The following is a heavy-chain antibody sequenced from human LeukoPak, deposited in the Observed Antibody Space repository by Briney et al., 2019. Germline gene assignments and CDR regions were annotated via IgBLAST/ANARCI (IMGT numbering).Heavy chain of an antibody. CDR2: IDSDGSST. Sequence: GGSLRLSCAASGFTFSSYWMHWVRRAPGKGLVWVSRIDSDGSSTSYADSVKGRFTISRDNAKNTLYLQMNSLRAEDTAVYYCARDGMYDFWSGYRLADAFDIWGQGTMVTVSS. J-gene: IGHJ3*02. CDR3: ARDGMYDFWSGYRLADAFDI. CDR1: GFTFSSYW. D-gene: IGHD3-3*01. V-gene: IGHV3-74*01.